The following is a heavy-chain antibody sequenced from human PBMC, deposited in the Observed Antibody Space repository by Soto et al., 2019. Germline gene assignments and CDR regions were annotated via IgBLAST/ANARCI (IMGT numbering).Heavy chain of an antibody. CDR1: CGSISGGGWS. CDR2: IYHSAST. Sequence: TSATLSLTGAVSCGSISGGGWSWSWMRQGQGKGLEWIEYIYHSASTYSHPSLKSRVTISVDRSKNPLSLKLSSVTAADTAVYYCARGRSIVGSTDWFDPWGQGTLLSVSS. D-gene: IGHD1-26*01. V-gene: IGHV4-30-2*01. J-gene: IGHJ5*02. CDR3: ARGRSIVGSTDWFDP.